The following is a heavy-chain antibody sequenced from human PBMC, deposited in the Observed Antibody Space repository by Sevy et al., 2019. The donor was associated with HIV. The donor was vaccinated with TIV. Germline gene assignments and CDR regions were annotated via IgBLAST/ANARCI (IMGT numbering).Heavy chain of an antibody. CDR2: IRRDGSER. V-gene: IGHV3-7*03. CDR3: ARDCSSASCLWGLDV. J-gene: IGHJ6*02. D-gene: IGHD2-2*01. Sequence: GGSLRLSCAASRFSFSNYWMSWVRQAPGKGLEWVANIRRDGSERYYVASVKGRFTISRDNAKTSLYLQMHSLRAEDTAVYYCARDCSSASCLWGLDVWGQGTTVTVSS. CDR1: RFSFSNYW.